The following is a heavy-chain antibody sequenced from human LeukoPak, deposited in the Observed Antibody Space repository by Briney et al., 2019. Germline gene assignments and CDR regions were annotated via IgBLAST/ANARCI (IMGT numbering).Heavy chain of an antibody. CDR3: ARGLPMVRGVGSY. Sequence: ASVKVSCKASGYTFTGYYMHWVRQAPGQGLEWMGWINPNSGGTNYAQKFQGRVTMTRDTSISTAYMELSRLRSDDTAVYYCARGLPMVRGVGSYWGQGTLVTVSS. D-gene: IGHD3-10*01. J-gene: IGHJ4*02. V-gene: IGHV1-2*02. CDR2: INPNSGGT. CDR1: GYTFTGYY.